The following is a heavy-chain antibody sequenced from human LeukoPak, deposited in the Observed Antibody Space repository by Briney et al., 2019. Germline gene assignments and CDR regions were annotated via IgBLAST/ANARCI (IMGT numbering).Heavy chain of an antibody. CDR3: ARDARSDYDFWSGYYPYYYYGMDV. D-gene: IGHD3-3*01. CDR1: GFTFSSYA. J-gene: IGHJ6*02. CDR2: ISYDGSNK. V-gene: IGHV3-30-3*01. Sequence: QSGGSLRLSCAASGFTFSSYAMHWVRQAPGKGLEWVAVISYDGSNKYYADSVKGRFTISRDNSKNTLYLQMNSLRAEDTAVYYCARDARSDYDFWSGYYPYYYYGMDVWGQGTTVTVSS.